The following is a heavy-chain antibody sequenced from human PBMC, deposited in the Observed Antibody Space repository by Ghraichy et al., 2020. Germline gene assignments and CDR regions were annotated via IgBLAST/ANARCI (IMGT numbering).Heavy chain of an antibody. CDR2: IYHSGST. CDR1: GYSISSGYY. Sequence: SETLSLTCTVSGYSISSGYYWGWIRQPPGKGLEWIGSIYHSGSTYYNPSLKSRVTISVDTSKNQFSLKLSSVTAADTAVYYCARDAGYSSGWYVGWGQGTLVTVSS. D-gene: IGHD6-19*01. CDR3: ARDAGYSSGWYVG. V-gene: IGHV4-38-2*02. J-gene: IGHJ4*02.